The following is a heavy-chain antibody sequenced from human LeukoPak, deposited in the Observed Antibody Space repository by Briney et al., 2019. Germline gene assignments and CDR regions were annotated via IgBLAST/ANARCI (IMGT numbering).Heavy chain of an antibody. CDR3: ARDKRAGGSTIFDY. CDR1: GGSISNDDYY. CDR2: IFYRGST. J-gene: IGHJ4*02. D-gene: IGHD1-26*01. Sequence: PSQTLSLTCTVSGGSISNDDYYWTWIRQSPGKGLEWIGYIFYRGSTYYNPSLKSRLAISVDTSKNQFSMKLTSVTAADTAIYFAARDKRAGGSTIFDYWGQGTLVTVSS. V-gene: IGHV4-30-4*01.